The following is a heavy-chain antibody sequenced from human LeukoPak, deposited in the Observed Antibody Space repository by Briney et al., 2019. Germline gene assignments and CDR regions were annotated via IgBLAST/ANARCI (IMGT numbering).Heavy chain of an antibody. Sequence: ASVKVSCKASGYTFTSYDINWVRQATGQGLEWMGWMNPNSGNTGCAQKLQGRVTITRNNSISTAYMELSSLRSEDTAVYYCARGHYDSSALDAFDIWGQGTMVTVSS. CDR3: ARGHYDSSALDAFDI. J-gene: IGHJ3*02. D-gene: IGHD3-22*01. CDR2: MNPNSGNT. V-gene: IGHV1-8*01. CDR1: GYTFTSYD.